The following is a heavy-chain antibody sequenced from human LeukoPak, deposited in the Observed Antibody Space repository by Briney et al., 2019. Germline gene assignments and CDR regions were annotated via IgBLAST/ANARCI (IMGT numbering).Heavy chain of an antibody. CDR2: INPSGGST. V-gene: IGHV1-46*01. D-gene: IGHD2-15*01. CDR3: ARDRYCSGGSCRRFDP. CDR1: GYTFTGYY. Sequence: ASVKVSCKASGYTFTGYYMHWVRQAPGQGLEWMGIINPSGGSTSYAQKFQGRVTMTRDMSTSTVYMELSSLRSEDTAVYYCARDRYCSGGSCRRFDPWGQGTLVTVSS. J-gene: IGHJ5*02.